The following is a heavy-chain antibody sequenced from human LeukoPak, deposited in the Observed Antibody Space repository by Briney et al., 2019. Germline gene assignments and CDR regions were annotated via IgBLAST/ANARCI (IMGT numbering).Heavy chain of an antibody. D-gene: IGHD3-10*01. V-gene: IGHV1-69*04. CDR2: IIPILGIA. CDR3: CLAVRGVKYYFDY. CDR1: GGTFSSYA. Sequence: SSVKVSCKASGGTFSSYAISWVRQAPGQGLEWMGRIIPILGIANYAQKLQGRVTMTTDTSTSTAYMELRSLRSDDTAVYYCCLAVRGVKYYFDYWGQGTLVTVSS. J-gene: IGHJ4*02.